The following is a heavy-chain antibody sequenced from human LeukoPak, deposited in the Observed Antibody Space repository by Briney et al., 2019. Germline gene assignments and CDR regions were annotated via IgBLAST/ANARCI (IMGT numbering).Heavy chain of an antibody. CDR3: ARPYYYGSGPYYGMDV. V-gene: IGHV1-24*01. D-gene: IGHD3-10*01. CDR1: GYTLTELS. CDR2: IDPEDGET. Sequence: ASVKVSCKVSGYTLTELSMHWVRQAPGKGLEWMGGIDPEDGETIYAQKFQGRVTMTTDTSASTAYMELRSLRSDDTAVYYCARPYYYGSGPYYGMDVWGQGTTVTVSS. J-gene: IGHJ6*02.